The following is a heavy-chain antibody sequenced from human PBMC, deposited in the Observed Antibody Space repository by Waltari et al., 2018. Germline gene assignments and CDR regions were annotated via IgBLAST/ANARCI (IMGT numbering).Heavy chain of an antibody. Sequence: QVQLVQSGAEVKKPGSSVKVSCKASGGTFSSYAISWVRQAPGQGLGWMGGIIPIFGTANYAQKCQGRVTITTDESTSTAYMELSSLRSEDTAVYYCARSYCSSTSCYMGYYYYMDVWGKGTTVTVSS. CDR1: GGTFSSYA. CDR2: IIPIFGTA. CDR3: ARSYCSSTSCYMGYYYYMDV. J-gene: IGHJ6*03. V-gene: IGHV1-69*05. D-gene: IGHD2-2*01.